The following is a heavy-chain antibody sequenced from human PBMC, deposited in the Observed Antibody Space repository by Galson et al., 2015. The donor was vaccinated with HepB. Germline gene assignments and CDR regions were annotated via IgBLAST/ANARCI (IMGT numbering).Heavy chain of an antibody. V-gene: IGHV1-2*06. CDR2: INPNSGGT. Sequence: SVKVSCKASGYTFTGYYMHWVRQAPGQGLEWMGRINPNSGGTNYAQKFQGRVTTTRDTSISTAYMELSRLRSDDTAVYYCARDLFRGYSSSWSMGYWGQGTLVTVSS. CDR3: ARDLFRGYSSSWSMGY. D-gene: IGHD6-13*01. CDR1: GYTFTGYY. J-gene: IGHJ4*02.